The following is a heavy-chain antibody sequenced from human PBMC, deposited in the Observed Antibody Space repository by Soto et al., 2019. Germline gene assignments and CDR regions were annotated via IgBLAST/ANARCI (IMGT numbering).Heavy chain of an antibody. V-gene: IGHV3-21*01. CDR3: ARDRLIAAAGDYYYYYYGMDV. J-gene: IGHJ6*02. CDR1: GSTFSSYS. Sequence: GGSLRLSCAASGSTFSSYSMNWVRQAPGKGLEWVSSISSSSSYIYYADSVKGRFTISRDNAKNSLYLQMNSLRAEDTAVYYCARDRLIAAAGDYYYYYYGMDVWGQGTTVTVSS. CDR2: ISSSSSYI. D-gene: IGHD6-13*01.